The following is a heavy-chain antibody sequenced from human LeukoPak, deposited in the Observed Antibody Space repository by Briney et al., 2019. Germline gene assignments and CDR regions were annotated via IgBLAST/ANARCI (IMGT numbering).Heavy chain of an antibody. D-gene: IGHD6-6*01. Sequence: PGGALRLSCAASGFTFSSHWMIWVRQAPGKGPEWVANVKQDGSEKYYVDSVKGRFTISRVNAKNSLYLQMNSLRVEDTAVYYCATGRAAHLFDYWGQGTLVTVSS. CDR3: ATGRAAHLFDY. CDR2: VKQDGSEK. V-gene: IGHV3-7*02. J-gene: IGHJ4*02. CDR1: GFTFSSHW.